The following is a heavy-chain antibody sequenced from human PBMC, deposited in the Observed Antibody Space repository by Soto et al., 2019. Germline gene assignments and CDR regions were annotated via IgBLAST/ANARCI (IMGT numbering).Heavy chain of an antibody. CDR3: AKPPYYDDSSGYYDY. CDR2: INSDGSTT. Sequence: GGSLRLSCAASGFTFSSYWMHWVRQAPGKGLVWVSRINSDGSTTSYADSVKGRFTISRDNAKNTLYLQMNSLRAEDTAVYYCAKPPYYDDSSGYYDYWGQGTLVTVSS. CDR1: GFTFSSYW. J-gene: IGHJ4*02. V-gene: IGHV3-74*01. D-gene: IGHD3-22*01.